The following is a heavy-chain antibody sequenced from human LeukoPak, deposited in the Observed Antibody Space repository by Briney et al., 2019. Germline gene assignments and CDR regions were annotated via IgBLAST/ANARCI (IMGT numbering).Heavy chain of an antibody. D-gene: IGHD4-17*01. V-gene: IGHV4-59*01. J-gene: IGHJ4*02. CDR3: ARGRGPTASDY. CDR1: GGSISSYY. CDR2: IYYSGST. Sequence: SETLSLTCTVSGGSISSYYWSWIRQPPGKGLKWIGYIYYSGSTNYNPSLKSRVTISVDTSKNQFSLKLSSVTAADTAVYYCARGRGPTASDYWGQGTLVTVSS.